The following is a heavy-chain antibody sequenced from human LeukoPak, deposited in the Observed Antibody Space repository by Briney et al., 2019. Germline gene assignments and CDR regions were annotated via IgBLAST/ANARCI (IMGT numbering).Heavy chain of an antibody. CDR1: GFTFSSYS. J-gene: IGHJ4*02. Sequence: GGSLRLSCAASGFTFSSYSMNWVRQAPGKGLEWVSSISSSSSYIYYADSVKGRFTISRDNAENSLYLQMNSLRAEDTAVYYCARDRAVTVRGVIYDYWGQGTLVTVSS. CDR2: ISSSSSYI. D-gene: IGHD3-10*01. V-gene: IGHV3-21*01. CDR3: ARDRAVTVRGVIYDY.